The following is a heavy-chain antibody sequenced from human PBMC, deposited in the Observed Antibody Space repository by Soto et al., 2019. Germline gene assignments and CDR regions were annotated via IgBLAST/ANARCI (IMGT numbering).Heavy chain of an antibody. CDR2: ISYDASNK. CDR1: GFAFSSYA. CDR3: ARPFSSGWYGDFDY. J-gene: IGHJ4*02. D-gene: IGHD6-19*01. Sequence: ESVGGVVQPGRSLRLSCAASGFAFSSYAMHWVRRAPGKGLEWVAVISYDASNKYYADSVKGRFTISRDNSKKTMYLQMSSLRAEDTAVYYCARPFSSGWYGDFDYWGQGTLVTVSS. V-gene: IGHV3-30-3*01.